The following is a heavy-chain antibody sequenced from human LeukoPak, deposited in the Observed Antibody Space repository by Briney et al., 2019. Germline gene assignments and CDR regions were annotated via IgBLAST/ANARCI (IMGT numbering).Heavy chain of an antibody. V-gene: IGHV3-30*02. J-gene: IGHJ4*02. CDR2: IRYDGSNK. D-gene: IGHD1-26*01. CDR1: GFTFSTYG. CDR3: ARGGELLRPADY. Sequence: GGSLRLSCAASGFTFSTYGMHWVRQAPGKGLEWVAFIRYDGSNKYYAGSVKGRFTISRDNSKNTLYLQMNSLRAEDTAVYYCARGGELLRPADYWGQGALVTVSS.